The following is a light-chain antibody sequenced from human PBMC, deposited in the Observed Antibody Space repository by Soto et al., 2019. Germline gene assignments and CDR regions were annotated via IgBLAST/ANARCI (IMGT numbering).Light chain of an antibody. CDR2: EDS. V-gene: IGLV2-14*01. Sequence: QAVLTQPASVSGSPGQSITIPCTGTTTDVGGYNYVSWYQQHPGKAPKRLIYEDSNRPSGVSDRFSGSKSGNKASLTISGLQAEDEADDYCCSYASSSTWVFGGGTKLTVL. CDR3: CSYASSSTWV. J-gene: IGLJ3*02. CDR1: TTDVGGYNY.